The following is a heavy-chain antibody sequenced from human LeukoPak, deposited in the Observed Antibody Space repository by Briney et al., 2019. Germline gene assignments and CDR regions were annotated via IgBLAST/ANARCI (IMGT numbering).Heavy chain of an antibody. Sequence: GGSLRLSCAASGFSFSSYVMSWVRQPPGKGLDWVSSIDKSGDGAFYADSVKGRFTISRDNSKNTLYLQMNSLRREDTAVYYCARRGGTSGWGAFDIWGQGTMVTVSS. D-gene: IGHD2-2*01. V-gene: IGHV3-23*01. CDR1: GFSFSSYV. CDR2: IDKSGDGA. CDR3: ARRGGTSGWGAFDI. J-gene: IGHJ3*02.